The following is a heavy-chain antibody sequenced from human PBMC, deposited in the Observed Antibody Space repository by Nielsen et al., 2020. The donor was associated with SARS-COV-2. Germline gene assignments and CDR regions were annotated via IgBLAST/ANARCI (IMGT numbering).Heavy chain of an antibody. CDR3: AREGGKLPLDY. J-gene: IGHJ4*02. Sequence: FTFRRDNSKNTLYLQMNSLRAEDTAVYYCAREGGKLPLDYWGQGTLVTVSS. V-gene: IGHV3-23*02. D-gene: IGHD5-24*01.